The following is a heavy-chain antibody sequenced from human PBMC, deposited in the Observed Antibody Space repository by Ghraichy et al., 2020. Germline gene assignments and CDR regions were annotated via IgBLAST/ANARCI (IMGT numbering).Heavy chain of an antibody. J-gene: IGHJ6*02. CDR2: ISSSSSYI. D-gene: IGHD3-22*01. CDR1: GFTFSSYS. CDR3: ARVWDSSGYYAYYYYGMDV. V-gene: IGHV3-21*01. Sequence: ETLSLTCAASGFTFSSYSMNWVRQAPGKGLEWVSSISSSSSYIYYADSVKGRFTISRDNAKNSLYLQMNSLRAEDTAVYYCARVWDSSGYYAYYYYGMDVWGQGTTVTVSS.